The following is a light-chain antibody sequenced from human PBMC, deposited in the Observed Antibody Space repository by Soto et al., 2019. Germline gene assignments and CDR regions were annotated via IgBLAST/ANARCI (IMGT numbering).Light chain of an antibody. J-gene: IGKJ4*01. V-gene: IGKV1-5*03. CDR2: KAS. Sequence: DIQMTQSPSTLSASVGDRVTITCRASQSMSTWLAWYQQKPGKAPKLLIFKASSLDTGVPSRFSGSGSRTEFTLTISSLQPDDIATYYCQHYNSYPLTFGGGTKVEIK. CDR3: QHYNSYPLT. CDR1: QSMSTW.